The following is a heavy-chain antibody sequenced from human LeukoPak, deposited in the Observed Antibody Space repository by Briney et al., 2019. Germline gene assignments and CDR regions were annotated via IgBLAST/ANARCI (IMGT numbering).Heavy chain of an antibody. CDR3: ARDLSSTANWEFDY. CDR2: INLDSGGT. D-gene: IGHD5/OR15-5a*01. J-gene: IGHJ4*02. Sequence: AAVYLTFSAAGSSFTAYFIHWVRLAPGQGIGWKGRINLDSGGTYYTEKFQGRITMTRDTSISTVYVELNRLTADDTAVYYCARDLSSTANWEFDYWGQGTLVTVSS. V-gene: IGHV1-2*06. CDR1: GSSFTAYF.